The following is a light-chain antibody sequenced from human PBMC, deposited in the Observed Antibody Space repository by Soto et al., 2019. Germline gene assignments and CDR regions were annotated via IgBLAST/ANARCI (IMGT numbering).Light chain of an antibody. Sequence: IVLTQSPGTLSLSPGVRATLSCRASQSVISSDLAWYQQKPGQAPRPLIYGASSRANGIPDRFSGSGSGTDVTLNISRLEPEDCAVYYCQQYGSSPRFGQGTKVEIK. J-gene: IGKJ1*01. CDR3: QQYGSSPR. CDR1: QSVISSD. CDR2: GAS. V-gene: IGKV3-20*01.